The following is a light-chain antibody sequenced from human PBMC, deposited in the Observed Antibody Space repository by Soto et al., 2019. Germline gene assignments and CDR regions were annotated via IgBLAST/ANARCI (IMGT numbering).Light chain of an antibody. CDR1: QDIRNY. CDR2: DAA. Sequence: DIQMTQSPSSLSASIGYRFTITCQASQDIRNYVNWYQQQLGKAPKLLMFDAATLESGVPSRFSGSGSGTEFTLTISSLQPEDFATYFCQQYDSLPPTFGGGTKVDIK. J-gene: IGKJ4*01. V-gene: IGKV1-33*01. CDR3: QQYDSLPPT.